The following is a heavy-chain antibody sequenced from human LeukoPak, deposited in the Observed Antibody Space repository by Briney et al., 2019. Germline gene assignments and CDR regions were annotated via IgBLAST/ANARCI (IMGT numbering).Heavy chain of an antibody. Sequence: GGSLRLSCAASGFTFSSYAMSWVRQAPGKGLEWVSAISGSGGSTYYADSVKGRFTISRDNSKNTLYLQMNSLRAEDTAVYYCARVGVYDSSRRQFDCWGQGTLVTVSS. D-gene: IGHD3-22*01. V-gene: IGHV3-23*01. CDR1: GFTFSSYA. CDR2: ISGSGGST. CDR3: ARVGVYDSSRRQFDC. J-gene: IGHJ4*02.